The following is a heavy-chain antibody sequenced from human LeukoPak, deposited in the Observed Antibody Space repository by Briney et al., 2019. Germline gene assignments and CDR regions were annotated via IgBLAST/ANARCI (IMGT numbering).Heavy chain of an antibody. CDR1: GYSFTNYW. J-gene: IGHJ6*03. Sequence: GESLKISCKGSGYSFTNYWIGWVRQMPGKGLEWMGIIYPGDSDTRYSPSFQGQVTISVDKSISTAYLQWSSLKASDTAMYYCARLNGDYVYYYYYMDVWGEGTTVTVSS. V-gene: IGHV5-51*01. CDR3: ARLNGDYVYYYYYMDV. CDR2: IYPGDSDT. D-gene: IGHD4-17*01.